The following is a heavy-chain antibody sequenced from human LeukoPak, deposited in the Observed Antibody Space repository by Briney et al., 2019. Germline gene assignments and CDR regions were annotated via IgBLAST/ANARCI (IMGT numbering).Heavy chain of an antibody. CDR3: ARDITYYYNMDV. V-gene: IGHV3-33*01. D-gene: IGHD3-16*01. CDR1: GFTFSSYG. J-gene: IGHJ6*03. Sequence: GGSLRLSCAASGFTFSSYGMHWVRQAPGKGLEWVAVIWYDGSNKYYADSVKGRFTISRDNSKNTLYLQMNSLRAEDTAVYYCARDITYYYNMDVWGKGNPGHRLL. CDR2: IWYDGSNK.